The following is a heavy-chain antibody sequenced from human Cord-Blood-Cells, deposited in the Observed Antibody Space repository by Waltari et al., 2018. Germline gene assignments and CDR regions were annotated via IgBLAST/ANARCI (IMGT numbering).Heavy chain of an antibody. V-gene: IGHV4-34*01. J-gene: IGHJ4*02. Sequence: QVQLQQWGAGLLKPSETLSLTCAVYGGSFSGYYWSWIRQPPGKGLEWIGEINHSGSTNYNPSLKSRVTISVDTSKNQFSLKLSSVTAADTAVYYCASTVDGRLGYWGQGTLVTVSS. CDR3: ASTVDGRLGY. D-gene: IGHD6-19*01. CDR1: GGSFSGYY. CDR2: INHSGST.